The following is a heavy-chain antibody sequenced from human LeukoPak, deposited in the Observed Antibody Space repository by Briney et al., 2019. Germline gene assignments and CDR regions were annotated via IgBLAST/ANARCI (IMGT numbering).Heavy chain of an antibody. CDR3: VKEDYYDREGMDV. CDR2: ISYDGSNK. J-gene: IGHJ6*02. Sequence: GRSLRLSCAASGFTSSSYGMHWVRQAPGKGLEWVAVISYDGSNKYYADSVKGRFTISRDNSKNTLYLQMNSLRAEDTAVYYCVKEDYYDREGMDVWGQGTTVTVSS. D-gene: IGHD3-22*01. V-gene: IGHV3-30*18. CDR1: GFTSSSYG.